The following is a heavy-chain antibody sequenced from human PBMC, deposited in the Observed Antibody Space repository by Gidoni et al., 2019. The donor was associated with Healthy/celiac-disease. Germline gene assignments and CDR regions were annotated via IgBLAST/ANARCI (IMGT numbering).Heavy chain of an antibody. CDR1: VGSISSSNW. CDR2: IYHSGST. V-gene: IGHV4-4*02. CDR3: AVQGVMRAFDI. Sequence: QVQLQESGPGLVKPSGTLSLTCAVSVGSISSSNWWSWVRQPPGKGREWLGEIYHSGSTNYNPAFKSRVTISVDKSKNQFSLKLSSVNAADTAVYYCAVQGVMRAFDIWGQGTMVTVSS. D-gene: IGHD3-10*01. J-gene: IGHJ3*02.